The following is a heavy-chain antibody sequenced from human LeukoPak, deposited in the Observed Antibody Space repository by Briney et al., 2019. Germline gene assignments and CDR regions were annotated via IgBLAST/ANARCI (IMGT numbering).Heavy chain of an antibody. J-gene: IGHJ3*02. V-gene: IGHV3-21*01. D-gene: IGHD2/OR15-2a*01. CDR1: GFTFSSYS. CDR2: ISASPYI. CDR3: ARGGLSGQRTDLFDI. Sequence: GGSLRLSCAASGFTFSSYSMKWARQAPGKGLEWVSSISASPYIYYADSVKGRFTISRDDSKNSLYLQMNSLRAEDTALYYCARGGLSGQRTDLFDIWGQGTMVTVSS.